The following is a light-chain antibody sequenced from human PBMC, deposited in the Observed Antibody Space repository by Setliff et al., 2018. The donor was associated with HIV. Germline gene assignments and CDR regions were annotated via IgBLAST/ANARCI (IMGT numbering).Light chain of an antibody. J-gene: IGLJ1*01. CDR1: SSDVGGYNY. Sequence: QSALTQPASVSGSPGQSITVSCTGTSSDVGGYNYVSWFQQHPGKAPKLMIYDVTSRPSGVSNRFSGSKSGNTASLTISGLQAEDEADYYCSSYTSSGTPVFGTGTKVTVL. CDR3: SSYTSSGTPV. CDR2: DVT. V-gene: IGLV2-14*03.